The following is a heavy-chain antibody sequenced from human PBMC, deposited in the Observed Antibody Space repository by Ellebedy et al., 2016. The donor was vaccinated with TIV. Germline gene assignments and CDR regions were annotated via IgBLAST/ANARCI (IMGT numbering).Heavy chain of an antibody. D-gene: IGHD3-10*01. CDR3: ARDRETWFGDPTGLDY. CDR1: GFTFSSYA. V-gene: IGHV3-30-3*01. Sequence: GESLKISCAASGFTFSSYAMHWVRQAPGKRLEWVTVISYDGGDEYYADSVKGRFTISRDNSKNTLYLQMNSLRAEDTAVYYCARDRETWFGDPTGLDYWGQGTLVTVSS. CDR2: ISYDGGDE. J-gene: IGHJ4*02.